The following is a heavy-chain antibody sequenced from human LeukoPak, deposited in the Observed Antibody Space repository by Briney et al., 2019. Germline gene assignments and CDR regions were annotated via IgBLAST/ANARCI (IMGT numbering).Heavy chain of an antibody. CDR1: GGSISSYY. Sequence: LETLSLTCTVSGGSISSYYWSWIRQPPGKGLEWIGYIYYSGSTNYNPSLKSRVTISVDTSKNQFSLKLSSVTAADTAVYYCARGSSGSRDYWGQGTLVAVSS. CDR3: ARGSSGSRDY. J-gene: IGHJ4*02. CDR2: IYYSGST. V-gene: IGHV4-59*01. D-gene: IGHD6-19*01.